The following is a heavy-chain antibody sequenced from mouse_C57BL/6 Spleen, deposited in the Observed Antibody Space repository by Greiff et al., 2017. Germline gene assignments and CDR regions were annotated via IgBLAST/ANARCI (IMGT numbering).Heavy chain of an antibody. V-gene: IGHV1-80*01. CDR1: GYAFSSYW. Sequence: LVESGAELVKPGASVKISCKASGYAFSSYWMNWVKQRPGKGLEWIGQIYPGDGDTNYNGKFKGKATLTADKSSSTAYMQLSSLTSEDSAVYFCAREGDYYGSTGDWGQGTTLTVSS. J-gene: IGHJ2*01. CDR2: IYPGDGDT. D-gene: IGHD1-1*01. CDR3: AREGDYYGSTGD.